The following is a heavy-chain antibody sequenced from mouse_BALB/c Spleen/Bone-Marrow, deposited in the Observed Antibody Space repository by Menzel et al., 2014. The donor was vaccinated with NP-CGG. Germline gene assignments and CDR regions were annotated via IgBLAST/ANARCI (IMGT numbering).Heavy chain of an antibody. CDR2: IYPGNVNT. V-gene: IGHV1S56*01. J-gene: IGHJ2*01. CDR3: ARRRGITTERDYFDY. CDR1: GYTFTSYY. Sequence: VHLVESGPELVKPGASVRISCKASGYTFTSYYIHWVKQRPGQGLEWIGWIYPGNVNTKYNEKFKGKATLTADKSSSTASMQLSSLTSEDSAVCFCARRRGITTERDYFDYWGQGTTLTVSS. D-gene: IGHD2-4*01.